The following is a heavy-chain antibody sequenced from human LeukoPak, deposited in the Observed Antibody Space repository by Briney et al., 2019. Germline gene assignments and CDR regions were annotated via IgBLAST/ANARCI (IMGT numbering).Heavy chain of an antibody. V-gene: IGHV4-59*01. CDR2: IYYSGST. J-gene: IGHJ4*02. CDR3: ARSLGGDYSSSSRFVY. CDR1: GGSISSYY. Sequence: PSETLSLTCTVSGGSISSYYWSWIRQPPGKGLEWIGYIYYSGSTNYNPSLKSRVTISVDTSKNQFSLKLSSVTAADTAVYYCARSLGGDYSSSSRFVYWGKGTLVTVSS. D-gene: IGHD6-6*01.